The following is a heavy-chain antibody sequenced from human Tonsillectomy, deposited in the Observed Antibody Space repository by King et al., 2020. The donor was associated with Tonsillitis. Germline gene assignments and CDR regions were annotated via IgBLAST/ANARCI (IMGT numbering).Heavy chain of an antibody. J-gene: IGHJ4*02. CDR2: TYYRSKWYN. CDR1: GDRVSSNSAA. CDR3: ARESYYYDRSGFYSLDY. V-gene: IGHV6-1*01. D-gene: IGHD3-22*01. Sequence: VQLQQSGPGLVKPSQTLSLTCAISGDRVSSNSAAWNWIRQSPSRGLEWLGRTYYRSKWYNDYAVSVKGRITLNADTSKNQVSLQLKSVTPEDTAVYYCARESYYYDRSGFYSLDYWGQGTLVPVSS.